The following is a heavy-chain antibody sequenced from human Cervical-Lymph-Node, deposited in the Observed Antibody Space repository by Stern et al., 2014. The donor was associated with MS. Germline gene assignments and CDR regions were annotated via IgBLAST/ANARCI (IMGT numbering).Heavy chain of an antibody. Sequence: QVQLQQWGAGLLKPSETLSLTCGVSGGSFSDYYWSWIRQAPGKGLEWIGEINHSGDTNYKPSLKSRVSLSVDTSKNHFSLKLISVTAADTSVYYCARGPQHSSWYFPFDYWGQGTLVTVSS. V-gene: IGHV4-34*01. CDR1: GGSFSDYY. D-gene: IGHD6-13*01. J-gene: IGHJ4*02. CDR3: ARGPQHSSWYFPFDY. CDR2: INHSGDT.